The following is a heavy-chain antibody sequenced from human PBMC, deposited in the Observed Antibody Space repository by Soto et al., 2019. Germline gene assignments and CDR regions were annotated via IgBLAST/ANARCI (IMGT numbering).Heavy chain of an antibody. V-gene: IGHV3-23*01. Sequence: GGSQLVSCATSVFTFNSYGMTWVGQAPGKGLEWVSTVSGSGGGTYYADSVKGRFTISRVNSKNTMYLQMSNLRAEDTAVYFCARIGPYCGGACHPDFDFWGLGTPVTVSS. D-gene: IGHD2-21*02. CDR3: ARIGPYCGGACHPDFDF. J-gene: IGHJ4*02. CDR1: VFTFNSYG. CDR2: VSGSGGGT.